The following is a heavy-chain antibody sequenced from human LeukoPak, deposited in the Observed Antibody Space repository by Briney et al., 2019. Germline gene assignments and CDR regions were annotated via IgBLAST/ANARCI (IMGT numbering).Heavy chain of an antibody. D-gene: IGHD1-26*01. CDR1: GFNFDDHG. CDR2: LNWNGGRT. V-gene: IGHV3-20*04. CDR3: AKDRSFIGLDI. Sequence: GGSLRLSCAASGFNFDDHGMSWVRQVPGKGVEWVSGLNWNGGRTVYADSVKGRFTISRDNAKNSLYLQMNSLRAEDTAFYYCAKDRSFIGLDIWGQGTMVIVSS. J-gene: IGHJ3*02.